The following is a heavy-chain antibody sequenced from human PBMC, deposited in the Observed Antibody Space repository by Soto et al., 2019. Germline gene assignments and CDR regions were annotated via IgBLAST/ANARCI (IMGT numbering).Heavy chain of an antibody. J-gene: IGHJ3*02. Sequence: GGSLRLSCGASGFPFRNYAMTWVRQTPGKGMEWVATIGGGGGTTYYADSVKGRFTISRDNSKNMMYLQMSGLTADDTAVHYCAKSHLGYYYDSSGSGHAFDIWGQGTMVTVSS. CDR3: AKSHLGYYYDSSGSGHAFDI. CDR1: GFPFRNYA. CDR2: IGGGGGTT. D-gene: IGHD3-22*01. V-gene: IGHV3-23*01.